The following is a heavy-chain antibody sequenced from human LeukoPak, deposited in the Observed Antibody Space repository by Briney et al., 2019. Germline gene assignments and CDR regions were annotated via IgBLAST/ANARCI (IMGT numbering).Heavy chain of an antibody. Sequence: GASVKVSCKASGYTFTGYYMHWVRQAPGQGLEWMGWINPNSGGTNYAQKFQGRVTMARDTSISTAYMELSRLRSDDTAVYYCASGFWSGYYTEYYFDYWGQGTLSPSPQ. CDR1: GYTFTGYY. J-gene: IGHJ4*02. D-gene: IGHD3-3*01. CDR3: ASGFWSGYYTEYYFDY. V-gene: IGHV1-2*02. CDR2: INPNSGGT.